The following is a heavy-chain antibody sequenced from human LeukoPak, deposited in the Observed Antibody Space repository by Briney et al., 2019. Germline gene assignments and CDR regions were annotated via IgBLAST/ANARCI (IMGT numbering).Heavy chain of an antibody. CDR3: ATGHTSPYGSGSYDAFDI. J-gene: IGHJ3*02. CDR2: FYHENGET. Sequence: ASVKDSRKVPGYTLTELSMHWVRPAPGKGLEWVGGFYHENGETIYAQKLHGRVTMTEDTSTDTDYMELSSLRSEDTAVYYCATGHTSPYGSGSYDAFDIWGQGTMVTVSS. CDR1: GYTLTELS. V-gene: IGHV1-24*01. D-gene: IGHD3-10*01.